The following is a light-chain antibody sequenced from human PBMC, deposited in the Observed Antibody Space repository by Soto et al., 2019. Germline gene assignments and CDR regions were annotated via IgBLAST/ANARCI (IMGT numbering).Light chain of an antibody. CDR2: GAS. Sequence: EIVLTQSPGTMSLSPGERVTLYCRASQTVTRNYLAWYHQKPGQAPRLLIYGASIRATGIPDRFSGSGSGTDFTLTSSRLEPEDFAVYYCQQYGTSPRTFGQGTKLEIK. J-gene: IGKJ1*01. CDR1: QTVTRNY. CDR3: QQYGTSPRT. V-gene: IGKV3-20*01.